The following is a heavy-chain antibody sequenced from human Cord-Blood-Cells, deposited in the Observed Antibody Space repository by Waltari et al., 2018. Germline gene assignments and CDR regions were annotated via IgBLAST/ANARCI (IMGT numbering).Heavy chain of an antibody. CDR1: GYTFTSYD. CDR2: MNPNGGNT. CDR3: ARGGLRRGRGFFDY. V-gene: IGHV1-8*01. Sequence: QVQLVQSGAEVKKPGASVKVSCKASGYTFTSYDRHRVRQATGQGLEWMGGMNPNGGNTGYAQKFQGRVTMTRNTSISTAYRELSSLRSEDTAVYYCARGGLRRGRGFFDYWGQGTLVTVSS. D-gene: IGHD3-10*01. J-gene: IGHJ4*02.